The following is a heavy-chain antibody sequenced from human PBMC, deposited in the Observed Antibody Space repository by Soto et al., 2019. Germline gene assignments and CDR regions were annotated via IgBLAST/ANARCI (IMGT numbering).Heavy chain of an antibody. D-gene: IGHD6-13*01. J-gene: IGHJ5*02. V-gene: IGHV1-69*02. Sequence: QVQLVQSGAEVKKPGSSVKVSCKASGGTFSSYTISWVRQAPGQGLEWMGRIIPILGIANYAQKFQGRVTTTADKSTSTAYMELSSLRSEDTAVYYCAGPLIAAAGNWFDPWGQGTLVTVSS. CDR1: GGTFSSYT. CDR2: IIPILGIA. CDR3: AGPLIAAAGNWFDP.